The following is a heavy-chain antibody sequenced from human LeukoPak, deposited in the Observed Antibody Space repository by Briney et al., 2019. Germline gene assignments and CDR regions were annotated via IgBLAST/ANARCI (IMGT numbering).Heavy chain of an antibody. CDR2: IRSDGSNK. CDR3: AREGGGTVGEGFDY. D-gene: IGHD3-16*01. J-gene: IGHJ4*02. V-gene: IGHV3-30*02. Sequence: GGSLRLSCAGSGFSFSSYGMHWVRQAPGKGLEWMAFIRSDGSNKYYADSVKGRFTISRDNAKNSLDLQMNSLRAEDTAVYYCAREGGGTVGEGFDYWGQGTLVTVSS. CDR1: GFSFSSYG.